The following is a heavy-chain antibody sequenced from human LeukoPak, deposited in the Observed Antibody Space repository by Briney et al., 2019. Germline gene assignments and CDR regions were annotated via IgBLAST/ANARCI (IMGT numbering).Heavy chain of an antibody. V-gene: IGHV4-61*01. D-gene: IGHD6-13*01. J-gene: IGHJ4*02. CDR1: GGSVCSVRYY. Sequence: PSETLSLTCTVSGGSVCSVRYYWSWIRQPPGKGLEWIGYIYYSVSTKYNPSLKSRVTTSVDTSKNQFSLMVSSVTAADTAVYYSARGRAAAGQNFLDYWGQGALVTVSS. CDR2: IYYSVST. CDR3: ARGRAAAGQNFLDY.